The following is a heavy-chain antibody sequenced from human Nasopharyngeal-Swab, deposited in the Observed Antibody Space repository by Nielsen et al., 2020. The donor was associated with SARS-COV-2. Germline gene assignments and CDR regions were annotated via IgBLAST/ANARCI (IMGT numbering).Heavy chain of an antibody. CDR3: ARHPGDRWYSAMDF. CDR2: ISQYDTYK. Sequence: WVREDAGEGLEWMGWISQYDTYKNYAQKFQGRLTMTTDTSTNTADMELRSLRSDDTGLYYCARHPGDRWYSAMDFWGQGTTVTVSS. V-gene: IGHV1-18*01. J-gene: IGHJ6*02. D-gene: IGHD6-13*01.